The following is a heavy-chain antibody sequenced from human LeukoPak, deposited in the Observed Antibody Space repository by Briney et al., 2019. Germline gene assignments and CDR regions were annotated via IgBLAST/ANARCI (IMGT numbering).Heavy chain of an antibody. D-gene: IGHD1-14*01. Sequence: TGGSLRLSCGASGFTFSNYGMLWVRQAPGKGLEWVAFIRYDGNNKLYADSMKGRFTISRDNSKNTLYLHINSLRAEDTALYYCVKDNPLDYWGQGTLVTVSS. V-gene: IGHV3-30*02. J-gene: IGHJ4*02. CDR3: VKDNPLDY. CDR2: IRYDGNNK. CDR1: GFTFSNYG.